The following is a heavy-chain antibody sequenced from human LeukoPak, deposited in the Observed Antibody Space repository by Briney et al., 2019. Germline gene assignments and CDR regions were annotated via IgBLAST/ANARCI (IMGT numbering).Heavy chain of an antibody. D-gene: IGHD1-26*01. CDR3: ARDTIVGTTNLNWFDP. CDR2: ISVYNGNT. Sequence: ASVKVSCKASGYTFTRYGISWVRQAPGQGLEWMGWISVYNGNTNYAQQLQGRVTMTTDTSTSTAYMELRSLRFDDTAVYYWARDTIVGTTNLNWFDPWGQGTLVTVSS. CDR1: GYTFTRYG. V-gene: IGHV1-18*01. J-gene: IGHJ5*02.